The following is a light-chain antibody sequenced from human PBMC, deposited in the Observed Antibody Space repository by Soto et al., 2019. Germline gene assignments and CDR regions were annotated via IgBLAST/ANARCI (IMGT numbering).Light chain of an antibody. CDR3: QQYNNWPGLT. Sequence: DIQMTQSPSTLSASVGDGVTITCRASQSTSRWLAWYQQKPGKAPKLLIYDASSLESGVPSRFSGSGSGTEFTLTISSLQPDDFATYYCQQYNNWPGLTFGGGTKVEI. V-gene: IGKV1-5*01. CDR1: QSTSRW. J-gene: IGKJ4*01. CDR2: DAS.